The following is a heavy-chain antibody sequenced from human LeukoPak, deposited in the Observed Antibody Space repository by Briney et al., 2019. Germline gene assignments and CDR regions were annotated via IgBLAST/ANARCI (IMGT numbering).Heavy chain of an antibody. Sequence: GASVKVPCKASGYTFTSYAMHWVRQAPGQRLEWMGWINAGNGNTKYSQKFQGRVTITRDTSASTAYMELSSLRSEDTAVYYCARAGQWQYYFDYWGQGTLVTVSS. CDR3: ARAGQWQYYFDY. CDR2: INAGNGNT. J-gene: IGHJ4*02. V-gene: IGHV1-3*01. CDR1: GYTFTSYA. D-gene: IGHD6-19*01.